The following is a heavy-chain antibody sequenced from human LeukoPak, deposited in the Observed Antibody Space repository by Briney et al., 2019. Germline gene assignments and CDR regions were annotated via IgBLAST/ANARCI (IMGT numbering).Heavy chain of an antibody. Sequence: SETLSLTCTVSGGSISSYYWSWIRQPAGKGLEWIGRIYTSGSTNYNPSLKSRVTMSVDTSKNQFSLKLSSVTAADTAVYYCARDQWEYCSSTSCYNFDYGGQGTLVTVS. CDR1: GGSISSYY. D-gene: IGHD2-2*02. J-gene: IGHJ4*02. V-gene: IGHV4-4*07. CDR3: ARDQWEYCSSTSCYNFDY. CDR2: IYTSGST.